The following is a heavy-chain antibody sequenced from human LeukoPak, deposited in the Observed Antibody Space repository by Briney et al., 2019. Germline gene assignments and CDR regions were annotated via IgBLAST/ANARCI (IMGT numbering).Heavy chain of an antibody. CDR3: ARDNSYYDSSGYQSTVLFDY. Sequence: SETLSLTCTVSGGSISSSSYYWGWIRQPPGKGLEWIGSIYYSGSTYYNPSLKSRVTISVDTSKNQFSLKLSSVTAADTAVYYCARDNSYYDSSGYQSTVLFDYWGQGTLVTVSS. CDR1: GGSISSSSYY. D-gene: IGHD3-22*01. CDR2: IYYSGST. J-gene: IGHJ4*02. V-gene: IGHV4-39*07.